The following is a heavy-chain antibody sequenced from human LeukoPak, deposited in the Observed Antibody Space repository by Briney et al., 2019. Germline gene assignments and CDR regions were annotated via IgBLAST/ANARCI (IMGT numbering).Heavy chain of an antibody. CDR3: AREDPQTKVPEGMDV. V-gene: IGHV4-59*01. D-gene: IGHD4/OR15-4a*01. CDR1: GGSISHYY. CDR2: IYYSGTT. J-gene: IGHJ6*02. Sequence: PSETLSLTCTVSGGSISHYYWSWIRQPPGKGLEWIGYIYYSGTTNYNPSFKSRVTISVDTSKNQFSLKLNSVTAADTAVYYCAREDPQTKVPEGMDVWGQGTTVTVSS.